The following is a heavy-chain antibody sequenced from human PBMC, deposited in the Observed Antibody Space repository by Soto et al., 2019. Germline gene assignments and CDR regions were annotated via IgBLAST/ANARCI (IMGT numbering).Heavy chain of an antibody. CDR1: GFSLSTSGVG. J-gene: IGHJ4*02. Sequence: QITLKESGPTLVKPTQTLTLTCTFSGFSLSTSGVGVGWIRQPPGKALEWLALIYWDDDKRYSPSLKSRLTITKDTSKTQVVLTMTNMAPVDTATYYCAHVYGGYANFDYWGQGTLVTVSS. V-gene: IGHV2-5*02. CDR2: IYWDDDK. D-gene: IGHD5-12*01. CDR3: AHVYGGYANFDY.